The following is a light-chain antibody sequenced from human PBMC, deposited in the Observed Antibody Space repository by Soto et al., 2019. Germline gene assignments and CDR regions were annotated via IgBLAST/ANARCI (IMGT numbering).Light chain of an antibody. CDR3: QQYGSSRT. V-gene: IGKV3-20*01. CDR2: GAS. CDR1: KSVSSSY. J-gene: IGKJ1*01. Sequence: EIVLTQSPGTLSLSPGERATLSCRASKSVSSSYLAWYQQKPGQAPRLLIYGASSRATGIPDRFSGSGSGTDFALTISRLEPEEFAVYYCQQYGSSRTFGQGTKVEIK.